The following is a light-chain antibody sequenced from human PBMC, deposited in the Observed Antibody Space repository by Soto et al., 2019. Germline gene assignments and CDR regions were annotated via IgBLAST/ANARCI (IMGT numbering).Light chain of an antibody. J-gene: IGKJ2*01. Sequence: EIVMTQSPATLSVSPGERATLSCRASQSVRSNLAWYQQKPGQAPRLLIYGASTRATGIPARFSGSGSGTEFTLTTSSLQSEDFAVDYYQRYNNWPPKYTVGQGTKLEIK. CDR2: GAS. V-gene: IGKV3-15*01. CDR1: QSVRSN. CDR3: QRYNNWPPKYT.